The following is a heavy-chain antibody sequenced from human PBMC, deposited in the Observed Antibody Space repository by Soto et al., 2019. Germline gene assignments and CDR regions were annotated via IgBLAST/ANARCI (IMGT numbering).Heavy chain of an antibody. J-gene: IGHJ4*02. CDR3: AKWHTYNYDSLAFSEFDC. Sequence: EVQVSESGGGLVQPGGSLRLSCTASGFTFSSSAMTWVRQAPGKGLGWVSAISGGDGSPSYADSVKGRFTISRDNSKNELYLHMNSLRADDTAAYYCAKWHTYNYDSLAFSEFDCWGQGAQVTVSS. D-gene: IGHD3-16*01. CDR2: ISGGDGSP. CDR1: GFTFSSSA. V-gene: IGHV3-23*01.